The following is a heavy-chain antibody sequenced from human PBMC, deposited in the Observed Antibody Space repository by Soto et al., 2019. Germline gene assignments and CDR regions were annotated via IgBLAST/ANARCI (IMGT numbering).Heavy chain of an antibody. D-gene: IGHD1-26*01. CDR3: ARGLFSENYYSGGWYYFDY. Sequence: QVQLQQWGAGLLKPSETLSLTCAVYGGSFSGYSWTWIRQSPGKGLEWIGQINHSGSTTYNPSLKSRVTISLATPKNQFSLELSSVTAADTAVYYCARGLFSENYYSGGWYYFDYWGQGTLVTVSS. V-gene: IGHV4-34*01. J-gene: IGHJ4*02. CDR1: GGSFSGYS. CDR2: INHSGST.